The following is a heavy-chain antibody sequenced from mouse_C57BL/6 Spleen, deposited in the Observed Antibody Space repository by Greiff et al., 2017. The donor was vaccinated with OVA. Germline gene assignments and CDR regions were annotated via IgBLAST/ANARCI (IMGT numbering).Heavy chain of an antibody. J-gene: IGHJ3*01. CDR2: ISSGSSTI. V-gene: IGHV5-17*01. CDR1: GFTFSDYG. D-gene: IGHD1-1*01. CDR3: ARDYGSRSAY. Sequence: EVKLQESGGGLVKPGGSLKLSCAASGFTFSDYGMHWVRQAPEKGLEWVAYISSGSSTIYYADTVKGRFTISRDNAKNTLFLQMTSLRSEDTAMYYCARDYGSRSAYWGQGTLVTVSA.